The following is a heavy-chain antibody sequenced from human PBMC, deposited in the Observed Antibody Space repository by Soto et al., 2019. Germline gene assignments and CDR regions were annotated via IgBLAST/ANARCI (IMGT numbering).Heavy chain of an antibody. Sequence: QVQLVQSGAEVKKPGASVKVSCKASGYTFTSYDINWVRQATGQGLEWMGWMNPNSGNTGYAQKFQGRVTMTTNTSISTAYMERRSLRSEDTAVYYCARADRSGGIIVVVAASHYDSYMDVWGKGTTVTVSS. CDR1: GYTFTSYD. D-gene: IGHD2-15*01. V-gene: IGHV1-8*01. CDR3: ARADRSGGIIVVVAASHYDSYMDV. CDR2: MNPNSGNT. J-gene: IGHJ6*03.